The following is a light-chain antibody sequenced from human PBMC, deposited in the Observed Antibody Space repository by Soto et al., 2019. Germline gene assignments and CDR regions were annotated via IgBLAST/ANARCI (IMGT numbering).Light chain of an antibody. V-gene: IGKV3-11*01. J-gene: IGKJ5*01. Sequence: IVFAQFPATLSLSPGGRATLSRRASQSVGSYLGWFQQKPGQAPRLLIYDASNRATGIPARFSGGGSDTDFTLTISSLEPEDSAVYYCQQRASWVTFGQGTRLEIK. CDR1: QSVGSY. CDR3: QQRASWVT. CDR2: DAS.